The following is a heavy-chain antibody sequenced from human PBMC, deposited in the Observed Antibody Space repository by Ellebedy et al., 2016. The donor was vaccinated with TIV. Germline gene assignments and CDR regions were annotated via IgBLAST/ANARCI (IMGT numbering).Heavy chain of an antibody. CDR2: INPKNGGT. V-gene: IGHV1-2*02. CDR3: ARDGACGGDCYGDNY. J-gene: IGHJ4*02. D-gene: IGHD2-21*02. Sequence: AASVKVSCKASGYTFTGYYIHWVRQAPGQGLEWMGWINPKNGGTNYAQKIQGRVTMTRDTSISTAYMELSWLRSDDTAVYYCARDGACGGDCYGDNYWGQGSLVTVSS. CDR1: GYTFTGYY.